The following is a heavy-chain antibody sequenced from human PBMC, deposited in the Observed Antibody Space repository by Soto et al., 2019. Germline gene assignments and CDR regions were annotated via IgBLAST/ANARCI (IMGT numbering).Heavy chain of an antibody. CDR3: ARSYYYDSSGYPNWFDP. J-gene: IGHJ5*02. D-gene: IGHD3-22*01. V-gene: IGHV5-51*01. CDR1: GYSFTSYW. Sequence: GESLKISCKGSGYSFTSYWIGWVRQMPGKGLEWRGTIYPGDSNTRYSPSFQGQVTISADKSISTAYLQWSSLKASDTAMYYCARSYYYDSSGYPNWFDPWGQGTLVTVSS. CDR2: IYPGDSNT.